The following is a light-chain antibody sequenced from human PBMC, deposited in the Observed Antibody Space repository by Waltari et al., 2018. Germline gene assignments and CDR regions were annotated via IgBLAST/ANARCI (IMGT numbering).Light chain of an antibody. J-gene: IGKJ4*01. V-gene: IGKV3-11*01. CDR2: DAS. Sequence: VLTQSPATLSLSPGESATLSCRASQSLSTYLAWYQQKPGQAPRLLIYDASKRATGVPARFSGTRSATDFTLTISSLEPDDFGLYYCLHNSNGPLFGGGTTVEIK. CDR1: QSLSTY. CDR3: LHNSNGPL.